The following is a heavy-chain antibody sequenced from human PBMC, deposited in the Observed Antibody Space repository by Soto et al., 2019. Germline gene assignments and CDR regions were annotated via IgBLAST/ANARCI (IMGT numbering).Heavy chain of an antibody. Sequence: EVQLVESGGGLVKPGGSLRLSCAASGFTFSSYSMNWVRQAPGKGLEWVSSISSSSSYIYYADSVKGRFTISRDNAKKSLYLQMNSLRAEDTAVYYCARDPGGLWLYYFDYWGQGTLVTVSS. CDR3: ARDPGGLWLYYFDY. CDR2: ISSSSSYI. V-gene: IGHV3-21*01. D-gene: IGHD5-18*01. CDR1: GFTFSSYS. J-gene: IGHJ4*02.